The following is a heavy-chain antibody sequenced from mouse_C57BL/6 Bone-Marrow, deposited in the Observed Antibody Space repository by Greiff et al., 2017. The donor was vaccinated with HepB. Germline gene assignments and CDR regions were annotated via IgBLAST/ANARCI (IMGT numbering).Heavy chain of an antibody. CDR2: IYPGDGDT. CDR1: GYAFSSSW. D-gene: IGHD2-1*01. V-gene: IGHV1-82*01. Sequence: QVQLQQSGPELVKPGASVKISCKASGYAFSSSWMNWVKQRPGKGLEWIGRIYPGDGDTNYNEKFKGKATLTADKSSSTAYMQLSSLTSEDSAVYFCARDGNYPYFDYWGQGTTLTVSS. CDR3: ARDGNYPYFDY. J-gene: IGHJ2*01.